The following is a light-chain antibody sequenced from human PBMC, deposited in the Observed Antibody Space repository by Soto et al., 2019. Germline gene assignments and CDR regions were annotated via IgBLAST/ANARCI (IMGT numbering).Light chain of an antibody. CDR2: GAS. V-gene: IGKV3-15*01. CDR3: QQYNNWPHT. J-gene: IGKJ2*01. CDR1: QSVSSN. Sequence: EIVMTQSSATLSVSPGERATLSCRASQSVSSNLAWYQQKPGQAPRLLIYGASTRAAGIPASFSGSGSGTEFTLTSSRLQSEDFAVYYCQQYNNWPHTFGQGTKLESK.